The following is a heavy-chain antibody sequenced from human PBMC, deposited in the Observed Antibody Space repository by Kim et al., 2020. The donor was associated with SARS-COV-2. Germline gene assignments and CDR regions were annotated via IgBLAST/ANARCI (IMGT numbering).Heavy chain of an antibody. CDR1: GGSISSSSYY. D-gene: IGHD3-22*01. V-gene: IGHV4-39*07. CDR2: IYYSGST. Sequence: SETLSLTCTVSGGSISSSSYYWGWIRQPPGKGLEWIGSIYYSGSTYYNPSLKSRVTISVDTSKNQFSLKLSSVTAADTAVYYCARYPHYYDSSGYFTKAEDAFDIWGQGTMVTVSS. J-gene: IGHJ3*02. CDR3: ARYPHYYDSSGYFTKAEDAFDI.